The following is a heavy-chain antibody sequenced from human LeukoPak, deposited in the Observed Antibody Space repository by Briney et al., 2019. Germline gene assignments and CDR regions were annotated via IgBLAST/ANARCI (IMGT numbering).Heavy chain of an antibody. CDR1: GFTFSNYG. V-gene: IGHV3-30*03. D-gene: IGHD6-13*01. J-gene: IGHJ4*02. Sequence: GGSLRLSCVASGFTFSNYGMHWVRQAPGKGLEWVAVISYDGTNKYYADSVKGRFTVSRDYPKNTLFLQMSSLRAEDTAVYYCARGRYSSTWCSDHWGQGTLVTVSS. CDR2: ISYDGTNK. CDR3: ARGRYSSTWCSDH.